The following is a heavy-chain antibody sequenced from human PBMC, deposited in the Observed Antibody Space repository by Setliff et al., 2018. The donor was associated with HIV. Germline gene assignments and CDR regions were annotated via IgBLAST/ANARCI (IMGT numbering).Heavy chain of an antibody. D-gene: IGHD4-17*01. CDR2: IYHSGAT. CDR3: ARHSPVTTEDYMDV. J-gene: IGHJ6*03. Sequence: PSETLSLTCTLSGDSVTTPHYWGWIRQPPGKGLEWVGSIYHSGATYFTPSLKSRVTLSVDTSKNQFFLRLTSVSAADTGLYFCARHSPVTTEDYMDVWGKGTTVTAP. V-gene: IGHV4-38-2*02. CDR1: GDSVTTPHY.